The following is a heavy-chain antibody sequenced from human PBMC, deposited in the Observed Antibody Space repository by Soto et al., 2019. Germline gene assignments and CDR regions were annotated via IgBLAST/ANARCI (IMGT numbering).Heavy chain of an antibody. Sequence: GGSLRLSCAASGFTFSSYAMSWVRQAPGKGLEWVSAISGSGGSTYYADSVKGRFTISRDNSKNTLYLQMNSLRAEDTAVYYCAKVEQHPYYDYYYGMDVWGQGTTVTVSS. D-gene: IGHD6-13*01. CDR2: ISGSGGST. CDR1: GFTFSSYA. V-gene: IGHV3-23*01. CDR3: AKVEQHPYYDYYYGMDV. J-gene: IGHJ6*02.